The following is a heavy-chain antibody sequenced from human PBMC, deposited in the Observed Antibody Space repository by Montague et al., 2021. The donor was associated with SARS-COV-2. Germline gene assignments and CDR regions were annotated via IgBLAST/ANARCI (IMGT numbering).Heavy chain of an antibody. V-gene: IGHV4-39*01. CDR3: ARHPGRDTIFGVVIIPDAFDI. CDR1: GSSISSSSYY. Sequence: SETLSLTCTVSGSSISSSSYYWGWIPQPPGKGLEWIGSIYYSGSTYYNPSLKSRVTISVDTSKNPFSLKLSSVTAADTAVYYCARHPGRDTIFGVVIIPDAFDIWGQGTVVTVSS. J-gene: IGHJ3*02. CDR2: IYYSGST. D-gene: IGHD3-3*01.